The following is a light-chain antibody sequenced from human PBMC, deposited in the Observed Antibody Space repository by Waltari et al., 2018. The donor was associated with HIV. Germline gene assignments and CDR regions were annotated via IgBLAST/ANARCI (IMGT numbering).Light chain of an antibody. J-gene: IGKJ2*01. CDR3: QQYFSVPYT. Sequence: DVVMTQSPDSLAVSLGERATLNCKSNQSLFYTSDNKNFLAWYQQKAGQRPRLLIYWSSTRASGVPDRFSGSGFETDFTLTITSLQAEDVAIYFCQQYFSVPYTFGQGTKLEIK. V-gene: IGKV4-1*01. CDR1: QSLFYTSDNKNF. CDR2: WSS.